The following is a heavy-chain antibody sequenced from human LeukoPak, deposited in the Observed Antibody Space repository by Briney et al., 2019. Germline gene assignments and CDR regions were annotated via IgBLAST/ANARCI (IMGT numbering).Heavy chain of an antibody. D-gene: IGHD2-21*01. CDR2: ISYDGST. CDR1: GFTFSSYW. V-gene: IGHV3-74*01. J-gene: IGHJ5*02. Sequence: GGSLRLSCAASGFTFSSYWMHWVRQGAGKGLVWVSRISYDGSTHYPDSVKGRFTISRDNTKNTLFLQMNSLRVDDTAVYYCARDPGGGGARGHNWFDPWGQGTLVTVSS. CDR3: ARDPGGGGARGHNWFDP.